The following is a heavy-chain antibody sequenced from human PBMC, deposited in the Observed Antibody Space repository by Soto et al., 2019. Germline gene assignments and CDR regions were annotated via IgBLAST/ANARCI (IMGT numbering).Heavy chain of an antibody. CDR3: ARDPRRWFGELSWFDP. CDR1: GYTFTSYG. Sequence: QVQLVQSGAEVKKPGASVKVSCKASGYTFTSYGISWVRQAPGQGLEWMGWISAYNGNTNYAQKLQGRVTMTADTPTSTAYMGLRSLRSDDTAVYYCARDPRRWFGELSWFDPWGHGTLVTVSS. CDR2: ISAYNGNT. J-gene: IGHJ5*02. V-gene: IGHV1-18*01. D-gene: IGHD3-10*01.